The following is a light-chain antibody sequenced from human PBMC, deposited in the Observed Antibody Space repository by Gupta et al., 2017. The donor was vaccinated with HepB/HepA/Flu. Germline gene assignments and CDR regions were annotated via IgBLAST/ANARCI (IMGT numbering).Light chain of an antibody. Sequence: QSVLTQPPSVSGTPGQRVTISCSGSSSNIGSNYVYWYQQLPGTAPKLLIYSNNQRPSGVPDRFSGSKSGTSASLAISGRRSEDEADYYCAAWDDSLSVMFGGGTKLTVL. CDR3: AAWDDSLSVM. J-gene: IGLJ3*02. CDR2: SNN. V-gene: IGLV1-47*02. CDR1: SSNIGSNY.